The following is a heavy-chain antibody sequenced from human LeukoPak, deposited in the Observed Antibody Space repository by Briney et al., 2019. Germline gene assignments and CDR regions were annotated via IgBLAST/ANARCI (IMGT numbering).Heavy chain of an antibody. CDR1: GGSFSGYY. D-gene: IGHD5-12*01. CDR3: ARVVSSGYDWFDY. Sequence: SETLSLTCAVYGGSFSGYYWSWIRQAPGKGLEWIGEINHSGSTNYNPSLKSRVTISVDTSKNQFSLKLSSVTAADTAVYYCARVVSSGYDWFDYWGQGTLVTVYS. CDR2: INHSGST. J-gene: IGHJ4*02. V-gene: IGHV4-34*01.